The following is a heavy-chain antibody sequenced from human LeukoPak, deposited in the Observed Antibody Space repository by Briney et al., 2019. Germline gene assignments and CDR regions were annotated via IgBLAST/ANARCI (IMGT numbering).Heavy chain of an antibody. Sequence: GASVKVSCKASGYTFTGYYIHWVRRAPGQGLEWMGRINPNTGGTNYAQKFQGRVTMTRDTSISTAYMELSRLTTDDTAVYYCARGGVDLWFDPWGQGTLVTVSS. J-gene: IGHJ5*02. CDR1: GYTFTGYY. CDR3: ARGGVDLWFDP. CDR2: INPNTGGT. V-gene: IGHV1-2*06. D-gene: IGHD3/OR15-3a*01.